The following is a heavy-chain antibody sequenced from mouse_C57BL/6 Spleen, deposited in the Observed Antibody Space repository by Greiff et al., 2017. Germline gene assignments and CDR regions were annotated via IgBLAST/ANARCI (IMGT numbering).Heavy chain of an antibody. CDR2: INPSSGYT. Sequence: QVQLQQSGAELARPGASVKMSCTASGYTFTSYTMHWVKQRPGQGLEWIGYINPSSGYTKYNQKFKDKATLTADKSSSTAYMQLSSLTSEDSAVYYCASSDDYDDAIDYWGQGTSVTVSS. CDR1: GYTFTSYT. CDR3: ASSDDYDDAIDY. D-gene: IGHD2-4*01. J-gene: IGHJ4*01. V-gene: IGHV1-4*01.